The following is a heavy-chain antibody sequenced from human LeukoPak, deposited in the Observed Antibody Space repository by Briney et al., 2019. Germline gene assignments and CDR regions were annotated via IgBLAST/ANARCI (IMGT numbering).Heavy chain of an antibody. J-gene: IGHJ1*01. CDR1: GGSVSSGSYC. D-gene: IGHD3-22*01. V-gene: IGHV4-61*01. CDR2: IYYSGST. CDR3: AREDYYYDSSGYFQH. Sequence: PSETLSLTCTVSGGSVSSGSYCWSWIRQPPGKGLEWIGYIYYSGSTNYNPSLKSRVTISVDTSKNQFSLKLSSVTAADTAVYYCAREDYYYDSSGYFQHWGQGTLVTVSS.